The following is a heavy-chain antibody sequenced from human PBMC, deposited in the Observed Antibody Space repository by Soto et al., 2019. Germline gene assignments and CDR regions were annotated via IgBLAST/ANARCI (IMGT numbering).Heavy chain of an antibody. V-gene: IGHV3-23*01. CDR1: GFTFSSYA. CDR2: ISGSGGST. CDR3: AKRFHGSGIYHGYYFDF. D-gene: IGHD6-19*01. Sequence: GGSLRLSCAASGFTFSSYAMSWVRQAPGKGLEWVSAISGSGGSTYYADSVKGRFTISRDNSKNTLYLQMNNLRAEDTAVYYCAKRFHGSGIYHGYYFDFWGQGTLVTVSS. J-gene: IGHJ4*02.